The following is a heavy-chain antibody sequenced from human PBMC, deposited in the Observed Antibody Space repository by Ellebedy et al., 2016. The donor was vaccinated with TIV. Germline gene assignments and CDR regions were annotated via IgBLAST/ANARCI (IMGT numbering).Heavy chain of an antibody. V-gene: IGHV3-74*01. CDR3: VRDENPGSFWSGYSGDH. Sequence: GESLKISXAASGFTFSSYWMHWVRQAPGKGLVWVSRINTDGSSTSYADSVKGRFTISRDNAKNTLYLQVNSLRAEDTAVYYCVRDENPGSFWSGYSGDHWGQGTLVTVSS. CDR1: GFTFSSYW. CDR2: INTDGSST. J-gene: IGHJ4*02. D-gene: IGHD3-3*01.